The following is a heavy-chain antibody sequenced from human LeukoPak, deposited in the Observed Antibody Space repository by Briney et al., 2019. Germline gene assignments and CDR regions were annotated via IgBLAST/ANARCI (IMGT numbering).Heavy chain of an antibody. Sequence: PGGSLRLSCAASGFTFSSYWMSWVRQAPGKGLECVANIKQDGSEKYYVDSVKGRFTISRDNAKNSLYLQMNSLRAEDTAVYYCAREPITETYYYDSSGYYYEAFDIWGQGTMVTVSS. CDR2: IKQDGSEK. J-gene: IGHJ3*02. V-gene: IGHV3-7*01. D-gene: IGHD3-22*01. CDR3: AREPITETYYYDSSGYYYEAFDI. CDR1: GFTFSSYW.